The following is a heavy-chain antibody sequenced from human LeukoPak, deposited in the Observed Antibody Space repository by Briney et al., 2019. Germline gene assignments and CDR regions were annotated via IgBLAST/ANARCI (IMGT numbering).Heavy chain of an antibody. CDR1: EYSFPNYC. J-gene: IGHJ4*02. CDR2: IYPDDSDT. V-gene: IGHV5-51*01. CDR3: AIGRGGHQLGDY. Sequence: GESLKISCKHSEYSFPNYCIGWVRQMPGKGLEWMGIIYPDDSDTRYSPSFQGQVTISADRSISPAYLQWSSLKASDTAMYYCAIGRGGHQLGDYWGQGTLVTVSS. D-gene: IGHD6-13*01.